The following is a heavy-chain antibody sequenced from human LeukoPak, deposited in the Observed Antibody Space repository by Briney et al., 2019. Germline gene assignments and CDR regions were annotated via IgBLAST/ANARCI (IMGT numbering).Heavy chain of an antibody. V-gene: IGHV2-5*01. D-gene: IGHD1-1*01. CDR1: GFSVSSSGVA. J-gene: IGHJ4*02. CDR2: IYWNDDD. Sequence: SGPRLVNPTETLTLTCTCSGFSVSSSGVAVGWIRQPPGKALEWLGHIYWNDDDRYSTSLRSRLTITRDTSENQVVLTMTNMDPVDTATYYCAHLTTSAYYYYYWGQGTLVTVSS. CDR3: AHLTTSAYYYYY.